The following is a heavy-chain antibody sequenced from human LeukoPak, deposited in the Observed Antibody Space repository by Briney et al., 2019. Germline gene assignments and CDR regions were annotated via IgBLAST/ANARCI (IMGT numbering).Heavy chain of an antibody. CDR1: GYTFTGYY. D-gene: IGHD3-22*01. CDR2: INPNSGGT. V-gene: IGHV1-2*02. CDR3: ARGEGDYYDSSGYYYYRTRLPDY. J-gene: IGHJ4*02. Sequence: GASVKVSCKASGYTFTGYYMHWVRQAPGQGLEWMGWINPNSGGTNYAQKFQGRVTMTRDTSISTAYMELSRLRSDDTAVYYCARGEGDYYDSSGYYYYRTRLPDYWGQGTLVTVSS.